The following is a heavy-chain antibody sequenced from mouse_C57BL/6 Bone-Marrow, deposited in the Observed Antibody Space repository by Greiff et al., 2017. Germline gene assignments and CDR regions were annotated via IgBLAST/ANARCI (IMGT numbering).Heavy chain of an antibody. J-gene: IGHJ3*01. CDR1: GFTFSSYG. D-gene: IGHD1-1*01. Sequence: EVQRVESGGDLVKPGGSLKLSCAASGFTFSSYGMSWVRQTPDKRLEWVATISSGGSYTYYPDSVKGRFTISRDNAKNTLYLQMSSLKSEDTAMYYCARHYYGSSWFAYWGQGTLVTVSA. V-gene: IGHV5-6*01. CDR2: ISSGGSYT. CDR3: ARHYYGSSWFAY.